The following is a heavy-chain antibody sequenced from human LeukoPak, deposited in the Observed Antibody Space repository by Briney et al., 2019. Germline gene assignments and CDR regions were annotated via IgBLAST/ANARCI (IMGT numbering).Heavy chain of an antibody. V-gene: IGHV1-18*01. Sequence: ASVKVSCKTSGYTFTSFGISWVRQAPGQGLEWMGWISAYNGDTKSAPKFQGRVTMTTDTPTTTAYMDLRSLRSDDTAVYYCARTCPLLYCSSSFFDPWGRGTLVTVSS. CDR1: GYTFTSFG. D-gene: IGHD2-2*01. J-gene: IGHJ5*02. CDR3: ARTCPLLYCSSSFFDP. CDR2: ISAYNGDT.